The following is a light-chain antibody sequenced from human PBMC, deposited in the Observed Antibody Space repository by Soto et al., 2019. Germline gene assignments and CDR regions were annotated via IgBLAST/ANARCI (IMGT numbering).Light chain of an antibody. CDR1: QGISNY. J-gene: IGKJ1*01. CDR3: QQYYSFPWT. Sequence: GDRVTISCRMSQGISNYLAWYQQKPGKAPELLIYAASTLQSGVPSRFSGSGSGTDFTLTISCLQSEDFATYYCQQYYSFPWTFGQGTKVEIK. CDR2: AAS. V-gene: IGKV1D-8*01.